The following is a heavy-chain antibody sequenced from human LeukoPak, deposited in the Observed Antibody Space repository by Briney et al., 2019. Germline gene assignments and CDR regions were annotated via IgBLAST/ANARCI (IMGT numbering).Heavy chain of an antibody. CDR1: GYTFPSYY. Sequence: GASVKVSCKASGYTFPSYYMHWVRQAPGQGLVWMGIINPSGGSTSYAQKFQGRVTMTRDMSTSTVYMELSSLRSEDTAVYYCARGRVTAIFDYWGQGTLVTVSS. V-gene: IGHV1-46*01. CDR3: ARGRVTAIFDY. J-gene: IGHJ4*02. CDR2: INPSGGST. D-gene: IGHD2-21*02.